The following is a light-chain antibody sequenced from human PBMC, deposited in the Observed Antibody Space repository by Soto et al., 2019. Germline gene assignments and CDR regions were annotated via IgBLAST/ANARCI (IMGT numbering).Light chain of an antibody. J-gene: IGKJ4*01. Sequence: IQLTQSPSSLPASVGDRVTITCRASQGISSYLAWYQQKPGKDPKLLIYAASTLQSGVPSSFSGSGSGTDFTLTISSLQPEDFATYYCQQLNSYPLTFGGGTKVDIK. CDR3: QQLNSYPLT. CDR2: AAS. V-gene: IGKV1-9*01. CDR1: QGISSY.